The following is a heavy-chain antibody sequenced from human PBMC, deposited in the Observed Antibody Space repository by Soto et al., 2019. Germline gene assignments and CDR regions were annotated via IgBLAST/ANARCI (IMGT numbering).Heavy chain of an antibody. CDR3: ARERTTVTTGPNWFYP. D-gene: IGHD4-4*01. V-gene: IGHV1-69*06. CDR1: GGTFSSYA. Sequence: QVQLVQSGAEVKKPGSSVKVSCKASGGTFSSYAISWVRQAPGQGLEWMGGIIPIFGTANYAQKFQGRVTITADKSTRAAYMGLSSLRSDDTAGHYCARERTTVTTGPNWFYPWGQGSLVVVSS. CDR2: IIPIFGTA. J-gene: IGHJ5*02.